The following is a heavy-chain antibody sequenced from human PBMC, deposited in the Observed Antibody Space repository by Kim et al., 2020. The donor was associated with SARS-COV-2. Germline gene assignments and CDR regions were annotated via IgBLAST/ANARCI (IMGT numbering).Heavy chain of an antibody. CDR3: ARGRFLEWLSPPFDY. CDR2: ISYDGSNK. Sequence: GGSLRLSCAASGFTFSSYGMHWVRQAPGKGLEWVAVISYDGSNKYYADSVKGRFTISRDNSKNTLYLQMNSLRAEDTAVYYCARGRFLEWLSPPFDYWGQGTLVTVSS. CDR1: GFTFSSYG. D-gene: IGHD3-3*01. V-gene: IGHV3-30*03. J-gene: IGHJ4*02.